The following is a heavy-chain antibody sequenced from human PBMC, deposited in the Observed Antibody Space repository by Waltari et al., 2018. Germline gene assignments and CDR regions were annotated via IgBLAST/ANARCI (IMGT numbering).Heavy chain of an antibody. CDR2: MNPNSGNT. D-gene: IGHD2-15*01. V-gene: IGHV1-8*01. CDR1: GYTFTSYD. Sequence: QVQLVQSGAEVKKPGASVKVSCKASGYTFTSYDINWVRQATGQGLEWMGWMNPNSGNTGYAQKFQGRVTMTRNTSISTVYMELSSLRSEDTAVYYCARVMGGSGGSCYRKCAFDIWGQGTMVTVSS. J-gene: IGHJ3*02. CDR3: ARVMGGSGGSCYRKCAFDI.